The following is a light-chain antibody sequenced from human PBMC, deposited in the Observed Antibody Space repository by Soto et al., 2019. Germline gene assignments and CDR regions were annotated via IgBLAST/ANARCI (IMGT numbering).Light chain of an antibody. CDR1: SSDVGAYNY. J-gene: IGLJ2*01. CDR2: DVS. Sequence: QSVLTQPASVSGSPGKSITISCTGTSSDVGAYNYVSWYQQHPGTAPQLLIYDVSYRPSGISNRFSGSKSGNTASLTISGLQAEDEADYFCSSCSSIHYVVFGGGTKLTVL. CDR3: SSCSSIHYVV. V-gene: IGLV2-14*03.